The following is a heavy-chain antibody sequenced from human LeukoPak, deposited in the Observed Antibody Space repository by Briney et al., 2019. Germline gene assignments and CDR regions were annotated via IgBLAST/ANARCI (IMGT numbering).Heavy chain of an antibody. CDR2: IGPDGGGI. Sequence: PGGSLRLSCSASGFSLTTYPMAWVRQAAGKGLEWVSVIGPDGGGIQYVDSVKGRFTISRDTSKNTLYLQMNSLRAEDTAVYYCAKSGLFYSSGWFDYWGQGTLVTVSS. CDR1: GFSLTTYP. CDR3: AKSGLFYSSGWFDY. D-gene: IGHD6-19*01. J-gene: IGHJ4*02. V-gene: IGHV3-23*01.